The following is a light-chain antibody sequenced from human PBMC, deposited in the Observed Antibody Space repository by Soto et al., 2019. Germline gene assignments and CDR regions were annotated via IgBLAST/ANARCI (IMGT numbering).Light chain of an antibody. CDR3: QQSYNSPPT. J-gene: IGKJ1*01. CDR2: AVS. V-gene: IGKV1-39*01. CDR1: QSINNY. Sequence: IQITQSPSSLSVSVGDRCSITCGANQSINNYLHWFQQKPGKAPQLLIYAVSTLQSGIPSRFSGSGSGTDFIFTISSLQPEDFATYFCQQSYNSPPTFGQGTKVDNK.